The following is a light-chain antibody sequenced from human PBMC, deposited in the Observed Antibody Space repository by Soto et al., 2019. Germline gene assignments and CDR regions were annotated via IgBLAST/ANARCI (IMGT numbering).Light chain of an antibody. CDR2: GAS. CDR1: QSVTYN. V-gene: IGKV3-15*01. Sequence: EIVITRAPVTLSASPVERVTLSCMATQSVTYNLAWYQQKPGQAPRLLIYGASTRPTGIPARFSGRGSGTEFTLTITSLQSEDFAVYYCQQYNDWLWTFGQGTKVDIK. CDR3: QQYNDWLWT. J-gene: IGKJ1*01.